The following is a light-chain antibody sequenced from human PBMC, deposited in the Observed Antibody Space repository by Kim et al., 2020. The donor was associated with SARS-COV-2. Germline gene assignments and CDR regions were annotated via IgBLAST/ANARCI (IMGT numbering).Light chain of an antibody. CDR3: QVWDDNTNHVV. Sequence: SYELTQPPSVSVAPGKTARITCGGNNIGGKSVHWFQQKPGQAPVLVIFYDDDRPSGIPERFSGSNSGNPATLTISRVEAGDEADYYCQVWDDNTNHVVFGGGTKVTVL. CDR1: NIGGKS. V-gene: IGLV3-21*04. J-gene: IGLJ2*01. CDR2: YDD.